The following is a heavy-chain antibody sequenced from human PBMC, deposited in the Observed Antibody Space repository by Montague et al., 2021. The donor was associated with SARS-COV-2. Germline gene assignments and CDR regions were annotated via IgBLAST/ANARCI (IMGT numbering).Heavy chain of an antibody. V-gene: IGHV4-39*01. J-gene: IGHJ3*02. CDR1: GDSISSSSYY. CDR2: IYYTGST. D-gene: IGHD3-22*01. Sequence: SETLSLTCTVSGDSISSSSYYWGWIRQPPGKGLDWVGSIYYTGSTYYNPSLRSRVTISVDTSKNQFSLKLSSVTAADTAVYYCARHGYYETYYDFDIWGQGTLVTVSS. CDR3: ARHGYYETYYDFDI.